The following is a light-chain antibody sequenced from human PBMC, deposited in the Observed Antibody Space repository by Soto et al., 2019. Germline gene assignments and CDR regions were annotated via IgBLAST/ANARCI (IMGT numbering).Light chain of an antibody. CDR1: QPVSSN. J-gene: IGKJ4*01. CDR3: QQYNNWPPLT. Sequence: EIVLTQSPGTLSLSPGERATLSCRASQPVSSNLAWYQQKPGQAPRLLIYGASTRATGIPARFSGSGSGTEFTLTISSLQSEDFAVYYCQQYNNWPPLTFGGGTKVDIK. V-gene: IGKV3-15*01. CDR2: GAS.